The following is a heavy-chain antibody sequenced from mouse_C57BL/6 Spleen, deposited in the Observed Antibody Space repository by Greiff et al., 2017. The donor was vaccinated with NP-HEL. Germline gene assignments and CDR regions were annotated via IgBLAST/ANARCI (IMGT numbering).Heavy chain of an antibody. CDR2: ISSGGDYI. D-gene: IGHD1-1*01. Sequence: DVMLVESGEGLVKPGGSLKLSCAASGFTFSSYAMSWVRQTPEKRLEWVAYISSGGDYIYYADTVKGRFTISRDNARNTLYLQMSSLKSEDTAMYYCTRGYYGSSYDYFDYWGQGTTLTVSS. J-gene: IGHJ2*01. V-gene: IGHV5-9-1*02. CDR3: TRGYYGSSYDYFDY. CDR1: GFTFSSYA.